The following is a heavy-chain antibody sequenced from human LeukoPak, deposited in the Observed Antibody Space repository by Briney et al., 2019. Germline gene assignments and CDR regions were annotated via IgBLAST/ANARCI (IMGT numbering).Heavy chain of an antibody. CDR3: AKPQVTANWYYFHY. D-gene: IGHD2-21*02. CDR2: IKTDGSIT. V-gene: IGHV3-74*01. CDR1: GFTFSSYW. J-gene: IGHJ4*02. Sequence: PGGSLRLSCAASGFTFSSYWVHWVRQAPGKGLEWVSRIKTDGSITNYADSVKGRFTISRDGSKNTLYLQMNSLRPDDTAVYFCAKPQVTANWYYFHYWGQGTLVTVSS.